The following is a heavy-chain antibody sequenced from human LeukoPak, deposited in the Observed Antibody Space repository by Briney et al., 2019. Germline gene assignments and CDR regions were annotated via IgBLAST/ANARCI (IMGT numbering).Heavy chain of an antibody. CDR1: GGSVSSGSYY. J-gene: IGHJ4*02. Sequence: PSETLSLTCTVAGGSVSSGSYYWSWSRQPPGKGLEWIGYIYYSGSTNYNPSLKSRVTISVDTSKNQFSLKLSSVTAADTAVYYCARATGYCTNGVCLFDYWGQGTLVTVSS. V-gene: IGHV4-61*01. CDR2: IYYSGST. CDR3: ARATGYCTNGVCLFDY. D-gene: IGHD2-8*01.